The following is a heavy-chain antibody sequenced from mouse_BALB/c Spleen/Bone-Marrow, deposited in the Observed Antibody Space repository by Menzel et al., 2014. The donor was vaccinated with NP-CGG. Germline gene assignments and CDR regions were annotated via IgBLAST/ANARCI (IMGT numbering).Heavy chain of an antibody. CDR3: ARYGYYDAMDY. Sequence: DVKLVESGGGLVQPGGSRKLSCAASGFTFSSFGMHWVRRAPEKGLEWVAYISSGSSTIYYADTVKGRFTISRDNPKNTLFLQMTSLRSEDTAMYYCARYGYYDAMDYWGQGTSVTVSS. J-gene: IGHJ4*01. V-gene: IGHV5-17*02. CDR1: GFTFSSFG. D-gene: IGHD2-2*01. CDR2: ISSGSSTI.